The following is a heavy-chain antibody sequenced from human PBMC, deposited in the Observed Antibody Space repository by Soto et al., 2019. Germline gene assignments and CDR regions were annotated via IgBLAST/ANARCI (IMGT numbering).Heavy chain of an antibody. V-gene: IGHV1-18*01. CDR2: ISAYNGNT. D-gene: IGHD5-12*01. CDR1: GYTFTSYG. Sequence: QVQLVQSGAEVKKPGASVKVSCKASGYTFTSYGISWVRQAPGQGLEWMGWISAYNGNTNYAQKLQGRVTMTTDTSTSTAYMEVRSLRSDDTSVYYCARDRRYSGYGGGNDYWGQGTLVTVSS. J-gene: IGHJ4*02. CDR3: ARDRRYSGYGGGNDY.